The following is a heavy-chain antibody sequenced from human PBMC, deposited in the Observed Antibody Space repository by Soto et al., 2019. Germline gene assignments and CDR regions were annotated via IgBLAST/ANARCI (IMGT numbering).Heavy chain of an antibody. CDR2: ISGSDGDT. Sequence: EVQVLESGGGLVQPGGSLRLSCAASGFIFSNYAMSWVRQAPGKGLEWVSGISGSDGDTYYADSVKGRFTISRDNYRNTLYLEMNSLRAEDTAVYYCAKEGISRVMDYDYWGQGTLVTVSS. J-gene: IGHJ4*02. CDR1: GFIFSNYA. D-gene: IGHD2-8*01. CDR3: AKEGISRVMDYDY. V-gene: IGHV3-23*01.